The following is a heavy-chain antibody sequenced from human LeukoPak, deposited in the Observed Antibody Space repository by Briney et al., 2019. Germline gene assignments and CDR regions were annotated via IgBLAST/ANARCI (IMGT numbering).Heavy chain of an antibody. CDR1: GGSISSYY. J-gene: IGHJ4*02. D-gene: IGHD5-18*01. CDR3: ARDSYNYGSGSLDY. Sequence: SETLSLTCTVSGGSISSYYWSWIRQPPGKGLEWIGYISYSGTTRYNPSLKSRVTISVDTSKNLFSLKLSSVTAADTAMYYCARDSYNYGSGSLDYWGQGTLVTVSS. CDR2: ISYSGTT. V-gene: IGHV4-59*01.